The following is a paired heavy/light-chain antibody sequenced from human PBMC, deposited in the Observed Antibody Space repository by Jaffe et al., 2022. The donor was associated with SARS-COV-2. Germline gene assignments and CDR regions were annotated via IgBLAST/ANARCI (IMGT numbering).Light chain of an antibody. CDR2: EVS. J-gene: IGLJ1*01. CDR1: SRDVGGYNY. Sequence: QSALTQPPSASGSPGQSVTISCTGTSRDVGGYNYVSWYQQHPGKAPKLMIYEVSKRPSGVPDRFSGSKSGNTASLTVSGLQAEDEADYYCSSFAGRDNVFGTGTKVTVL. CDR3: SSFAGRDNV. V-gene: IGLV2-8*01.
Heavy chain of an antibody. CDR3: ARNNGYNTFDI. CDR1: GYSPIGYA. Sequence: QVQLVQSGAEVKKPGASVKVSCKASGYSPIGYAIHWVRQAPGQGLEWMGWINSGSGTGEFSQKFQGRVTITEDTSASTAYMELSSLRSEDTALYYCARNNGYNTFDIWGQGTMVTVAS. CDR2: INSGSGTG. V-gene: IGHV1-3*04. D-gene: IGHD5-12*01. J-gene: IGHJ3*02.